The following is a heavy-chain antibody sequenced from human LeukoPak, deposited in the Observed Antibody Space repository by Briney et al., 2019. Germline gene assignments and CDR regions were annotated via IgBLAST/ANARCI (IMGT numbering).Heavy chain of an antibody. CDR1: GYTLSTYG. V-gene: IGHV1-18*01. CDR3: ARDAIMGASDWFDP. Sequence: ASVKVSCKASGYTLSTYGLSWVRQAPGQGLEWMGWISTYNGNTRYAQKVQGRVTMTKDTSTSTAYMELRSLRSDVTAVYYCARDAIMGASDWFDPWGQGTLVTVSS. D-gene: IGHD1-26*01. J-gene: IGHJ5*02. CDR2: ISTYNGNT.